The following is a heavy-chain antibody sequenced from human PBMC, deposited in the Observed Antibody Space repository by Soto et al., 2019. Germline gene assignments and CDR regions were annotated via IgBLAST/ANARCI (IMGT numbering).Heavy chain of an antibody. CDR3: ARRHGSCFDY. CDR1: GGSISSYY. CDR2: IYYSGST. J-gene: IGHJ4*02. V-gene: IGHV4-59*08. Sequence: QVQLQESGPGLVKPSETLSLTCTVSGGSISSYYWSWIRQPPGKGLEWIGYIYYSGSTNYTPSPKTRATRSVDTSKYQFSLKLSSATAADTAVYYCARRHGSCFDYWGQGTLVTVSS.